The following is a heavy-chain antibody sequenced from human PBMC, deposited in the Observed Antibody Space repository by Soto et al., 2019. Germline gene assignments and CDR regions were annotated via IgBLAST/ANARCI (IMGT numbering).Heavy chain of an antibody. CDR3: ARGLPGDFYYDSSGYFEQDDY. CDR2: ISSSGSTI. D-gene: IGHD3-22*01. Sequence: PGGSLRLSCAASGFTFSSCEMNWVRQAPGKGLEWVSYISSSGSTIYYADSVKGRFTISRDNAKNSLYLQMNSLRAEVTAVYYCARGLPGDFYYDSSGYFEQDDYWGQGTLVTVSS. J-gene: IGHJ4*02. CDR1: GFTFSSCE. V-gene: IGHV3-48*03.